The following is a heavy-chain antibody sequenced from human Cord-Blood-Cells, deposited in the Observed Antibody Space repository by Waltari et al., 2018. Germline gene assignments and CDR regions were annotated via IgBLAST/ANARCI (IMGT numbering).Heavy chain of an antibody. D-gene: IGHD3-3*01. Sequence: QVQLVQSGAEVKKPGASVKVSCKASGYTFTGYYMHWVRQAPGQGLEWMGWINPNSGGTNYAQKFQGWVTMTRDTSISTAYMELSRLRSDDTAVYYCARVHYDFWSGVGGGAFDIWGQGTMVTVSS. J-gene: IGHJ3*02. CDR3: ARVHYDFWSGVGGGAFDI. CDR2: INPNSGGT. V-gene: IGHV1-2*04. CDR1: GYTFTGYY.